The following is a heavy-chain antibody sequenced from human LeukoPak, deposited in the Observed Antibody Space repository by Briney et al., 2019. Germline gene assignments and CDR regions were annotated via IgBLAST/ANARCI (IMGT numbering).Heavy chain of an antibody. J-gene: IGHJ4*02. CDR2: IWYDGSNK. D-gene: IGHD5-12*01. Sequence: GGSLRLSCAASGFTFSSYGMHWVRQAPGKWLEWVAVIWYDGSNKYYADSVKGRFTISRDNSKNKLYLQMNSLRAEDTAVYYCAKGTVDIDYWGQGTLVTVSS. CDR1: GFTFSSYG. V-gene: IGHV3-33*06. CDR3: AKGTVDIDY.